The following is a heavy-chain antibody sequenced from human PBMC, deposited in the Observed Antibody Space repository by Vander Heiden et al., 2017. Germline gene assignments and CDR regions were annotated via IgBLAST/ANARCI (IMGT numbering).Heavy chain of an antibody. D-gene: IGHD3-3*01. V-gene: IGHV4-39*01. Sequence: QLLLQQSAPGLVTPSETLSLTCPVSRGSISITDYYWGWIRQPPGKGLEWIGSIYYSGATYYSPSLKSRVTISVDTSNNQFSLNLRSVSATDTAVYYCARHPWSGYLYQFDSWGQGSLVTVSS. J-gene: IGHJ4*02. CDR3: ARHPWSGYLYQFDS. CDR1: RGSISITDYY. CDR2: IYYSGAT.